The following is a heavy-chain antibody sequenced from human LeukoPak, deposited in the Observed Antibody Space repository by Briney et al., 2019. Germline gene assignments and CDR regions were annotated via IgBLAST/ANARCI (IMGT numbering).Heavy chain of an antibody. CDR3: ASSLFSIVGATDDY. Sequence: PGGSLRLSCAASGFTFSSCAMSWVRQAPGKGLEWVSAISGSGGSTYYADSVKGRFTISRDNSKNTLYLQMNSLRAEDTAVYYCASSLFSIVGATDDYWGQGTLVTVSS. V-gene: IGHV3-23*01. J-gene: IGHJ4*02. D-gene: IGHD1-26*01. CDR2: ISGSGGST. CDR1: GFTFSSCA.